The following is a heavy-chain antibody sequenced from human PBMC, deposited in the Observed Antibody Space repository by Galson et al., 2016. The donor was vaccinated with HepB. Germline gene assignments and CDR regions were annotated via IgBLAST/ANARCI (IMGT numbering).Heavy chain of an antibody. CDR3: ARGSLVASADV. Sequence: SLRLSCAASGFTFSSYGMHWVRQAPGKGLEWVAVIWYDGSNKYYADSVKGRFTISRDNSKNTLYLQMNSLRAEDTAVYYCARGSLVASADVWGQGTTVTVSS. CDR2: IWYDGSNK. V-gene: IGHV3-33*01. J-gene: IGHJ6*02. D-gene: IGHD2-2*01. CDR1: GFTFSSYG.